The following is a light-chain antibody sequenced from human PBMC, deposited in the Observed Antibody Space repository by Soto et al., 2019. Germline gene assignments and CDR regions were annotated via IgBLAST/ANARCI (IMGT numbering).Light chain of an antibody. CDR2: DVS. J-gene: IGLJ1*01. V-gene: IGLV2-11*01. CDR1: SSDVGGYNY. Sequence: QSALTQSRSVSGSPGQSVTISCTGTSSDVGGYNYVSWYQQHPGKAPKLMIYDVSKRPSGVPDRFSGSKSGNTASLTISGLQAEDEADYYCCSYAGSYTSLYVFGTGTKVTVL. CDR3: CSYAGSYTSLYV.